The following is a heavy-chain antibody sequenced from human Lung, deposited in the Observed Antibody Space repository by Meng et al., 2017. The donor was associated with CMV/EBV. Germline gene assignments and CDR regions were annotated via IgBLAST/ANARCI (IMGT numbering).Heavy chain of an antibody. D-gene: IGHD2-2*01. Sequence: ASVXVSCKASGYTFTGYYMHWVRQAPGQGLEWMGWINSNSGGTNYAQKFQGRVTMTRDTSISTAYMELSRLRSDDTAVYYCARSSRADRYDAFDIWGQGTMVTVSS. V-gene: IGHV1-2*02. CDR1: GYTFTGYY. J-gene: IGHJ3*02. CDR3: ARSSRADRYDAFDI. CDR2: INSNSGGT.